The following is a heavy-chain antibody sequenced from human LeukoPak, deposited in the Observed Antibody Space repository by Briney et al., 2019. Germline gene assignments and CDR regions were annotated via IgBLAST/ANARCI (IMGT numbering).Heavy chain of an antibody. J-gene: IGHJ4*02. V-gene: IGHV4-34*01. CDR2: INHSGYT. D-gene: IGHD4-17*01. CDR1: GVSFNNYY. CDR3: TRMTTGHDY. Sequence: SETLSLTCAVSGVSFNNYYWSWVRQTRGRGLEWIGEINHSGYTNDSPSLKSRVTLSIDTSRKQFSLNLRSVTVADTGIYYCTRMTTGHDYWGQGTLVTVSS.